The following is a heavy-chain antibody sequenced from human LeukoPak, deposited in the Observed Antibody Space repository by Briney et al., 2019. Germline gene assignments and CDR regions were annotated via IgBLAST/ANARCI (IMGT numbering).Heavy chain of an antibody. D-gene: IGHD2-2*01. CDR3: VRYQLVNRWFDP. CDR2: IYYSGTT. Sequence: SETLSLTCTVSGDSISSNSYYWVWIRQSPEKGLEWIGNIYYSGTTWYNPSLKSRVSISQDTSKNQFSLKLTSVTAADTAIYYCVRYQLVNRWFDPWGQGTLVTVSS. J-gene: IGHJ5*02. V-gene: IGHV4-39*01. CDR1: GDSISSNSYY.